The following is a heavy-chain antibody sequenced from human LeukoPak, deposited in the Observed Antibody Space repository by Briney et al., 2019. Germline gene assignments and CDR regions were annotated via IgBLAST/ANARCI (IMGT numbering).Heavy chain of an antibody. CDR2: IIPIFGTA. Sequence: SVKVSCKASGGTFSSYAISWVRQAPGQGLEWMGGIIPIFGTANYAQKFQGRVTITADESTSTAYMELSSLRSEDTAVYYCARETFIAAAGTGSFDYWGQGTLVTVSS. CDR1: GGTFSSYA. J-gene: IGHJ4*02. CDR3: ARETFIAAAGTGSFDY. V-gene: IGHV1-69*13. D-gene: IGHD6-13*01.